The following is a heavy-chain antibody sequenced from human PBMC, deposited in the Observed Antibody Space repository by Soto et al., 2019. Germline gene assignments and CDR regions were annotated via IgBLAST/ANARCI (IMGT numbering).Heavy chain of an antibody. Sequence: EVQLVESGGGLVQPGGSLRLSCAASGFTFDHYAMHWVRQAPGMGLEWVGGISWNSNSIGYVDSVKGRFTISRDSAKNSLYLQMNSLRIEDTALYFCAKGSGGGTIFGVALDLWGQGALVTVSS. D-gene: IGHD3-3*01. CDR1: GFTFDHYA. CDR3: AKGSGGGTIFGVALDL. V-gene: IGHV3-9*01. CDR2: ISWNSNSI. J-gene: IGHJ5*02.